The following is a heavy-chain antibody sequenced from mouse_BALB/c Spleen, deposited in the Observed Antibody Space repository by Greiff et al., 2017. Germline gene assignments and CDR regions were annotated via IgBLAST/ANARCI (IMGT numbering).Heavy chain of an antibody. CDR3: ARTTVAFDY. CDR2: ISSGGGST. J-gene: IGHJ2*01. CDR1: GFAFSSYD. D-gene: IGHD1-1*01. Sequence: EVKLVESGGGLVKPGGSLKLSCAASGFAFSSYDMSWVRQTPEKRLEWVAYISSGGGSTYYPDTVKGRFTISRDNAKNTLYLQMSSLKSEDTAMYYCARTTVAFDYWGQGTTLTVSS. V-gene: IGHV5-12-1*01.